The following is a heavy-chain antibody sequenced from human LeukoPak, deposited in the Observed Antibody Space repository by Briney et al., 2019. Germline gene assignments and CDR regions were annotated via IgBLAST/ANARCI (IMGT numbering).Heavy chain of an antibody. Sequence: GGSLRLSCAASGFTFEDYTMHWVRQSPGKRLEWVSLISWDGGSTYYADSVKGRFTISRDNSKNTLYLQVNGLRTEDTAVYYCAKDRLLNCRGDCYIFDYWGQGTVVTVSS. D-gene: IGHD2-21*02. V-gene: IGHV3-43*01. CDR3: AKDRLLNCRGDCYIFDY. J-gene: IGHJ4*02. CDR1: GFTFEDYT. CDR2: ISWDGGST.